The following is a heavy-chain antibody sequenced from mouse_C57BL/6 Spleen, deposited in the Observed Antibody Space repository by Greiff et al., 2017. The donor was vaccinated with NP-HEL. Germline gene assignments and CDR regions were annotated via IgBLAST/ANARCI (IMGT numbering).Heavy chain of an antibody. V-gene: IGHV1-15*01. CDR2: IDPETGGT. D-gene: IGHD2-4*01. CDR3: TRKGDYDRAWFAY. Sequence: VQLQQSGAELVRPGASVTLSCKASGYTFTDYEMHWVKQTPVHGLEWIGAIDPETGGTAYNQKFKGKAILTADKSSSTAYMELRSLTSEDSAVYYCTRKGDYDRAWFAYWGQGTLVTVSA. J-gene: IGHJ3*01. CDR1: GYTFTDYE.